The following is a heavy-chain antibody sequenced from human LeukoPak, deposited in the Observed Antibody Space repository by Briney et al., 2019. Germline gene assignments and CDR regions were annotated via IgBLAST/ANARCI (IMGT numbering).Heavy chain of an antibody. V-gene: IGHV1-18*01. Sequence: ASVKVSCKASGYTFKTYGITWVRQATGQGLEWVGRISNYNGDTKYAQKFQGRVTLTTDTSTSTAYMELSSLRSEDTAVFYCARGLPAKFMVRGVIVTEPYFDYWGQGTLVTVSS. CDR2: ISNYNGDT. CDR3: ARGLPAKFMVRGVIVTEPYFDY. CDR1: GYTFKTYG. D-gene: IGHD3-10*01. J-gene: IGHJ4*02.